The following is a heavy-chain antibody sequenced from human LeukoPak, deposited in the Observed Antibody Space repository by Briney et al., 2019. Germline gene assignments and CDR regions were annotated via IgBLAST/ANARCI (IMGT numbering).Heavy chain of an antibody. J-gene: IGHJ6*04. CDR3: ARGGVRYFNAMDV. CDR1: GFTFSSYW. V-gene: IGHV3-74*01. Sequence: KPGGSLRLSCAASGFTFSSYWIHLVRQAPGKGLVWVSRINSDESSTSYADSVKGRFTISRDNAKNTLYLQMNSLSAEDTAVYYCARGGVRYFNAMDVWGKGTTVTVSS. D-gene: IGHD3-9*01. CDR2: INSDESST.